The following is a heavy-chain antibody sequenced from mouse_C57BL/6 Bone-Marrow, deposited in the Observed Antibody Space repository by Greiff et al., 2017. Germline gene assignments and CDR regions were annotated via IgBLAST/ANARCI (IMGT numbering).Heavy chain of an antibody. CDR3: ARSDGRRFDD. D-gene: IGHD1-1*01. V-gene: IGHV1-81*01. CDR2: IYPRSGNT. CDR1: GYTFTSYG. J-gene: IGHJ2*01. Sequence: VQLQESGAELARPGASVKLSCKASGYTFTSYGISWVKQRTGQGLEWIGEIYPRSGNTYYNEKFKGKATLTADKSSSTAYMELRSLTSEDSAVYYCARSDGRRFDDWGQGTTLTVSS.